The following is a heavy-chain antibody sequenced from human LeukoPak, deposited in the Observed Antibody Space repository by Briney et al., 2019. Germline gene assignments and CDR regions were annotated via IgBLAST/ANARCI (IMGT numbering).Heavy chain of an antibody. CDR1: GYSFTSYC. CDR2: IYPGDSGP. D-gene: IGHD1-26*01. Sequence: GESLKISCKVSGYSFTSYCIGWVCQMPGKGLEWMGIIYPGDSGPTYSPSFQGQVTISVDESINTAYLQWSSLQASDTAMYYCGMSGDRVPLQDDVFDVWGQGTMVTVST. CDR3: GMSGDRVPLQDDVFDV. J-gene: IGHJ3*01. V-gene: IGHV5-51*01.